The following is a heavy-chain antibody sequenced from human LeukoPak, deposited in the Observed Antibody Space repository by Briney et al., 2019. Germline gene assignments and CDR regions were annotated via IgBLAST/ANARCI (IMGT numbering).Heavy chain of an antibody. CDR3: AKGYGQRLVNNWFDP. CDR2: ISYDGSIK. Sequence: GGSLRLSCAASGFTFSTYGMHGVRQTPDKGLEWVAVISYDGSIKYYADPVKGRFTVSRDNSRNTLYLQMNSLRAEDTAVYYCAKGYGQRLVNNWFDPWGQGTLVTVSS. V-gene: IGHV3-30*18. D-gene: IGHD3-16*01. CDR1: GFTFSTYG. J-gene: IGHJ5*02.